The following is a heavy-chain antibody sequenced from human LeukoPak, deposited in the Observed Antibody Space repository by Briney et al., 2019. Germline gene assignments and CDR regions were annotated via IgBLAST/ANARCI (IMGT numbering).Heavy chain of an antibody. CDR2: ISSSSSYI. V-gene: IGHV3-21*01. D-gene: IGHD4-11*01. CDR1: GFTFSNSA. J-gene: IGHJ4*02. Sequence: GGSLRLSCAASGFTFSNSAMNWVRQAPGKGLEWVSSISSSSSYIYYADSVKGRFTISRDNAKNSLYLQMNSLRAEDTAVYYCASEGTVTHFDYWGQGTLVTVSS. CDR3: ASEGTVTHFDY.